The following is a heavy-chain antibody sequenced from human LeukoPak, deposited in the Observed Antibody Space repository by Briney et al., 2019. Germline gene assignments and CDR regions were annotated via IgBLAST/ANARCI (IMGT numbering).Heavy chain of an antibody. CDR2: INPNSGGT. J-gene: IGHJ4*02. CDR1: GYTFIGYY. V-gene: IGHV1-2*02. CDR3: ANGKYRYGFDY. D-gene: IGHD5-18*01. Sequence: ASVKVSCKASGYTFIGYYMHWVRQAPGQGVEWMGWINPNSGGTNYAQKFQCRVTMTRDTSISTAYMELSRLRSDDTAVYYCANGKYRYGFDYWGQGTLVTVSS.